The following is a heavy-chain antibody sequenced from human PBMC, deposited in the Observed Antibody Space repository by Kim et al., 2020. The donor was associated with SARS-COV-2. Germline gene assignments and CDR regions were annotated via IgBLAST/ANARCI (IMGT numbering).Heavy chain of an antibody. J-gene: IGHJ4*02. Sequence: DFVQGRFTNSREHAKNYRYLQMNSLRAEDTAVYFCARDRGTSGYDIFDYWGQGTLVTVSS. D-gene: IGHD5-12*01. CDR3: ARDRGTSGYDIFDY. V-gene: IGHV3-7*01.